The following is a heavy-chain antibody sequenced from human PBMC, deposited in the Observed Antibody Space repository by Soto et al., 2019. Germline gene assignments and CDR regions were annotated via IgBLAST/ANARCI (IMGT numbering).Heavy chain of an antibody. D-gene: IGHD3-3*01. V-gene: IGHV3-23*01. J-gene: IGHJ4*02. CDR1: GFTFSSYA. CDR2: ISGSGGST. Sequence: TGGSLRLSCAASGFTFSSYAMSWVRQAPGKGLEWVSAISGSGGSTYYADSVKGRFTISRDNSKNTLYLQMNSLRAEDTAVYYCAKVTYYDFWSGYYHGYWGQGTLVTVSS. CDR3: AKVTYYDFWSGYYHGY.